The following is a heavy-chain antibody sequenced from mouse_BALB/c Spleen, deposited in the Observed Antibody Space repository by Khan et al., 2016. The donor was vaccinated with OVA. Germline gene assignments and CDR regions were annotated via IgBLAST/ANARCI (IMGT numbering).Heavy chain of an antibody. CDR3: ARPAYYGNPWFTY. J-gene: IGHJ3*01. CDR2: ISTGGSYI. V-gene: IGHV5-9*02. D-gene: IGHD2-10*01. Sequence: EVKVVESGGGFVKPGGSLNLSCAASGFAFSSYDMSWVRQTPEKRLEWVATISTGGSYIYYPDSVKGRFTISRDIARNTLYLQMSSLRSEDRALYDCARPAYYGNPWFTYWGPGTLVTVSA. CDR1: GFAFSSYD.